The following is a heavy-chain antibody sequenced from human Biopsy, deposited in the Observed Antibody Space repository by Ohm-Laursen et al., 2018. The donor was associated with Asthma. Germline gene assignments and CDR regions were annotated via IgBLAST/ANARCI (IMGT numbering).Heavy chain of an antibody. J-gene: IGHJ4*02. D-gene: IGHD3-22*01. CDR2: IYYSGST. CDR3: ARAQDYYDSRGYYRSFDY. V-gene: IGHV4-31*03. Sequence: SDTLSLTCTVSYGSITSGGYYWTWIRQHPGKGLEWIGFIYYSGSTYYNPSLKSRVSISIDTSKIQFSLKLSSVTAADTAVYYCARAQDYYDSRGYYRSFDYWGQGTLVTVSS. CDR1: YGSITSGGYY.